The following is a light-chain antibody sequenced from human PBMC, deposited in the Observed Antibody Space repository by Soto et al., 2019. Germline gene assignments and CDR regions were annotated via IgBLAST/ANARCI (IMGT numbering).Light chain of an antibody. V-gene: IGLV3-9*01. Sequence: SYELTQPLSVSVALGQTARITCGGNNIGNKNVHWYQRKPGQAPVLVIYTDSNRPSGIPERFSGSNSGNTATLTISRAQAGDEADYYCQVWDSSTAVFGGGTQLTVL. CDR3: QVWDSSTAV. CDR1: NIGNKN. J-gene: IGLJ2*01. CDR2: TDS.